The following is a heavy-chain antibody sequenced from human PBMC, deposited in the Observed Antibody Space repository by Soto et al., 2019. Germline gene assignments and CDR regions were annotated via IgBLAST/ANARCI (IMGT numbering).Heavy chain of an antibody. CDR2: IVPIVDTS. Sequence: SVKVSCKTSGGTFSSYAISWVRQAPGQGLEWMGGIVPIVDTSTYAQKFQGRVTITADESTSTAYMELSSLRSEDTAVYYCARGVLLWFGEPDGMDVWGQGTTVTVSS. CDR1: GGTFSSYA. J-gene: IGHJ6*02. CDR3: ARGVLLWFGEPDGMDV. D-gene: IGHD3-10*01. V-gene: IGHV1-69*13.